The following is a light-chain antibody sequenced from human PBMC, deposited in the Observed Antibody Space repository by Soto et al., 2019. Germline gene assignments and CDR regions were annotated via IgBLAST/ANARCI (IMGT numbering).Light chain of an antibody. CDR2: EVS. CDR3: SLYTSSSTLV. Sequence: QSVLTQPPSVSGSPGQSVTISCTGTSSDVGSYNRVSWFQQPPGTAPKLMIYEVSNRPSGVPDRFSGSKSGNTASLTISGLQAEDEADYYCSLYTSSSTLVVGGGTKVTVL. J-gene: IGLJ3*02. V-gene: IGLV2-18*01. CDR1: SSDVGSYNR.